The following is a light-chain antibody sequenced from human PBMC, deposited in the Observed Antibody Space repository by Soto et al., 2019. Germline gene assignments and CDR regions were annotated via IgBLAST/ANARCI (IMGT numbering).Light chain of an antibody. CDR2: YDS. CDR1: NIGSKS. Sequence: SSELTQPPSLSVAPGKTAGITCRGNNIGSKSVLWYQQKPGQAPVLVIYYDSDRPSGIPERFSGSNSGNTATLTISRVEAWDEADYYCQVWDSSSDHPVFGGGTKLTVL. J-gene: IGLJ2*01. V-gene: IGLV3-21*04. CDR3: QVWDSSSDHPV.